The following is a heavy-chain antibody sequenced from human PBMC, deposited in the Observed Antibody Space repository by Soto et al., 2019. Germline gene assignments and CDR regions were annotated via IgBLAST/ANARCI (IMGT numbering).Heavy chain of an antibody. CDR2: ISDNGRTT. D-gene: IGHD5-12*01. CDR3: AKRDGGYASFDY. CDR1: GFTFATYA. Sequence: EVQLLESGGGLVQPGGSLRLSCAASGFTFATYAMGWVRQAPGKGLEWVSGISDNGRTTSYTDSVKGRFTISRDNPRNTLYLQMNSLRVEDTAVYYCAKRDGGYASFDYWGQGILVTVSS. J-gene: IGHJ4*02. V-gene: IGHV3-23*01.